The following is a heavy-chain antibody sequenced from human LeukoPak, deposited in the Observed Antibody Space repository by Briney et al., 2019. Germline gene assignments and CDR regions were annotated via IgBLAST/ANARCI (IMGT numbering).Heavy chain of an antibody. CDR1: GFTFSNYD. CDR2: ISSSSSNI. V-gene: IGHV3-21*01. J-gene: IGHJ4*02. CDR3: ASSTAGRWYRDSHYFDY. Sequence: GGSLRLSCEASGFTFSNYDMIWVRQAPGKGLEWVSSISSSSSNIYYADSLRGRFTISRDNAKNSLYLQMDSLRAEDTAVYYCASSTAGRWYRDSHYFDYWGQGILVTVSS. D-gene: IGHD4-23*01.